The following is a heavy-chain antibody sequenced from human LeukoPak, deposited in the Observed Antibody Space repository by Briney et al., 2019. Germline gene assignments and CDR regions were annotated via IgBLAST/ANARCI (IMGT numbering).Heavy chain of an antibody. D-gene: IGHD4/OR15-4a*01. CDR3: ARRAGAYSHPYDY. Sequence: GGSLRLSCAASGFTFNSYGMHWVRQAPGKGLEWLAFISYDGSNTYYADSVKGRFTVSRDDSKSTLYLQMNSLRSDDTAVYYCARRAGAYSHPYDYWGQGTLVTVSS. V-gene: IGHV3-30*02. CDR2: ISYDGSNT. CDR1: GFTFNSYG. J-gene: IGHJ4*02.